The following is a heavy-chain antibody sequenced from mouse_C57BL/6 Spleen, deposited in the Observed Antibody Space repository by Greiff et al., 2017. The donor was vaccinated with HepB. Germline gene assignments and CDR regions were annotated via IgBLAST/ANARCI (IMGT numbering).Heavy chain of an antibody. V-gene: IGHV5-4*03. Sequence: EVKLVESGGGLVKPGGSLKLSCAASGFTFSSYAMSWVRQTPEKRLEWVATISDGGSYTYYPDNVKGRFTISRDNAKNNLYLQMSHLKSEDTARYYCARGGWLLPYYAMDYWGQGTSVTVSS. CDR3: ARGGWLLPYYAMDY. CDR2: ISDGGSYT. CDR1: GFTFSSYA. D-gene: IGHD2-3*01. J-gene: IGHJ4*01.